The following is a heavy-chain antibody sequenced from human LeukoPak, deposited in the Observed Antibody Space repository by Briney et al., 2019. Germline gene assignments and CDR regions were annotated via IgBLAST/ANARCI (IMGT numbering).Heavy chain of an antibody. J-gene: IGHJ4*02. CDR2: ISTCNGNT. V-gene: IGHV1-18*01. Sequence: ASVKVSFKASGYTFTNYGITWVRQAPGQGLEWMGWISTCNGNTNYAQRLQGRVTMTTETSTSTAYMELRSLRSDDTAVYYCARTCPGASCYVIYWGQGTLVTVSS. CDR1: GYTFTNYG. D-gene: IGHD2-2*01. CDR3: ARTCPGASCYVIY.